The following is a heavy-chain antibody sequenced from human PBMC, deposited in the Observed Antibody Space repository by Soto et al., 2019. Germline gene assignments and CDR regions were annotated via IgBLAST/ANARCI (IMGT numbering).Heavy chain of an antibody. J-gene: IGHJ3*02. Sequence: ASVKVSCKASGYTFTNYGITWVRQAPGQGLERMGWISAYNGDTHYTQRLQGRVTMTTDTSTSTAYMELRGLRSDDTAVYYCARSHYTVTAGRFAFDIWGQGTMVTVS. D-gene: IGHD2-21*02. V-gene: IGHV1-18*01. CDR2: ISAYNGDT. CDR1: GYTFTNYG. CDR3: ARSHYTVTAGRFAFDI.